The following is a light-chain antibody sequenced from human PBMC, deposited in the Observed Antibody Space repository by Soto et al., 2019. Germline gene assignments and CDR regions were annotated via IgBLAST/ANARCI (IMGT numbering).Light chain of an antibody. V-gene: IGKV1-39*01. CDR1: QGISTY. CDR2: AAS. Sequence: DIQMTQSPSSLSASVGDRVTITCRASQGISTYLNWYQQKPGKAPKLLIYAASSLQSGVPSRFSGSESETDFTLTISSLQPEDFANYSCQQSYSTTWTFXQGTNVDI. J-gene: IGKJ1*01. CDR3: QQSYSTTWT.